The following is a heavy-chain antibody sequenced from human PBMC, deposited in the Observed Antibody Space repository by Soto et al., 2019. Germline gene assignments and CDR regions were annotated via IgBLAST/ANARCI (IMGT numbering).Heavy chain of an antibody. Sequence: ASVKVSCKVSGYTLTELSMHWVRQAPGKGLEWMGGFDPEDGETIYAQKFQGRVTMTEDTSTDTAYMELSSLRSEDTAVYYCATTGYSSSWWSYSCGMDVWGQGTTVTGSS. V-gene: IGHV1-24*01. CDR3: ATTGYSSSWWSYSCGMDV. CDR1: GYTLTELS. J-gene: IGHJ6*02. CDR2: FDPEDGET. D-gene: IGHD6-13*01.